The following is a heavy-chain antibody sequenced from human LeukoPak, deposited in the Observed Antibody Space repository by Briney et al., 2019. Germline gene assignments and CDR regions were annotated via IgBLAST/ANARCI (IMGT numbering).Heavy chain of an antibody. Sequence: GGSLRLSCELSGSTFRNYWMRWIRQVPGKGLEGLACIKQDGRERHYVDSVRGRFTVSTDSAKNSLFLQINSLRAEDTAVYYCASLKTDPTIVNGFWGEGTLVTVPS. D-gene: IGHD5-24*01. V-gene: IGHV3-7*01. CDR2: IKQDGRER. CDR3: ASLKTDPTIVNGF. J-gene: IGHJ4*02. CDR1: GSTFRNYW.